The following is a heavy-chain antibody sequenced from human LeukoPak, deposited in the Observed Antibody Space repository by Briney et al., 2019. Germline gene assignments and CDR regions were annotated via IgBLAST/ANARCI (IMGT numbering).Heavy chain of an antibody. D-gene: IGHD6-19*01. Sequence: GGSLRLSCAASGFXFSSYGIYWVRQAPGKGQEWVAHISFDGSNKYYADTLRGRFTVSRDNSKDTLYLQMNSLRDEDTAVYYCAKDEIGAVAGLLDYWGQGILVTVSS. CDR2: ISFDGSNK. J-gene: IGHJ4*02. CDR1: GFXFSSYG. CDR3: AKDEIGAVAGLLDY. V-gene: IGHV3-30*18.